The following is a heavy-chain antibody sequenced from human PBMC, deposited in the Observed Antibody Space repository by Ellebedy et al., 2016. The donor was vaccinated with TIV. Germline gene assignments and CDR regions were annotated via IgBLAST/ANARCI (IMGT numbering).Heavy chain of an antibody. D-gene: IGHD6-19*01. Sequence: GGSLRLSCAASGLPVSTNYMSWVRQAPGKGLEWVSDIYSDATTYYADSVKGRFTISRDTSKNTVYLQMHSLSADDTAVYFCARDLGSVAGFDFWGQGTLVTVSS. CDR3: ARDLGSVAGFDF. V-gene: IGHV3-53*01. J-gene: IGHJ4*02. CDR2: IYSDATT. CDR1: GLPVSTNY.